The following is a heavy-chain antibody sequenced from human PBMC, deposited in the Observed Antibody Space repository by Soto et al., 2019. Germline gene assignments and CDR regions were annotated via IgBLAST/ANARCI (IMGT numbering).Heavy chain of an antibody. CDR2: IIPIFGTA. CDR3: ARAAGSYGFLGRGMDV. J-gene: IGHJ6*02. CDR1: GGTFSSYA. V-gene: IGHV1-69*05. Sequence: SVKVSCKASGGTFSSYAISWVRQAPGQGLEWMGGIIPIFGTADYAQKFQGRVTITTDESTSTAYMELSSLRAEDTAVYYCARAAGSYGFLGRGMDVWGQGTTVTVSS. D-gene: IGHD5-18*01.